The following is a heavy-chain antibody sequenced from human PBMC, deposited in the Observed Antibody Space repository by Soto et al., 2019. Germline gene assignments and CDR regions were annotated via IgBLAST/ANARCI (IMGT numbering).Heavy chain of an antibody. J-gene: IGHJ6*02. D-gene: IGHD3-3*01. CDR1: GYTFTSYG. CDR2: ISAYNGNT. V-gene: IGHV1-18*01. Sequence: QVQLVQSGAEVKKPGASVKVSCKASGYTFTSYGISWVRQAPGQGLEWMGWISAYNGNTNYAQKLQGRVTMTTDTSTSTAYMELRSLRSDDTAVYYCARGAHYDFWSGYYGRSYGMDVWGQGTTVTVSS. CDR3: ARGAHYDFWSGYYGRSYGMDV.